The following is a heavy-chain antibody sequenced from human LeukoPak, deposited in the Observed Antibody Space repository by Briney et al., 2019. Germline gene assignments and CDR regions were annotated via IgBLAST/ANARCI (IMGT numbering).Heavy chain of an antibody. J-gene: IGHJ4*02. Sequence: SETLSLTCTVSGYSISSGYYWGWIRQPPGKGLEWIGSIYHSGSTYYNPSLKSRVTISVDTSKNHFSLKLSSVTAADTAVYYCARFYVDTAPHFDYWGQGTLVTVSS. V-gene: IGHV4-38-2*02. CDR3: ARFYVDTAPHFDY. CDR1: GYSISSGYY. CDR2: IYHSGST. D-gene: IGHD5-18*01.